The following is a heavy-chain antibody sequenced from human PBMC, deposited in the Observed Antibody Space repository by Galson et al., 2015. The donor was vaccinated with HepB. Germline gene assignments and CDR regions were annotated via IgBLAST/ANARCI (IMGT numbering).Heavy chain of an antibody. CDR2: ISYDGSNK. J-gene: IGHJ4*02. CDR3: AREAGGYSYGYLYFDYWGQGRFDY. Sequence: SLRLSCADSGFTFSSYAMHWVRQAPGKGLEWVAVISYDGSNKYYADSVKGRFTISRDNSKNTLYLQMNSLRAEDTAVYYCAREAGGYSYGYLYFDYWGQGRFDYWGQGTLVTVSS. D-gene: IGHD5-18*01. V-gene: IGHV3-30-3*01. CDR1: GFTFSSYA.